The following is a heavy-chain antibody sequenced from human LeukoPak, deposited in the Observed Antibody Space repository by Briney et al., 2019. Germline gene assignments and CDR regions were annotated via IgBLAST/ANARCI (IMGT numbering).Heavy chain of an antibody. Sequence: SETLSLTCAVYGGSFSCYYWSWIRQPPGKGLEWVGEINHSGSTNYNPSLKSRVTISVDTSKNQFSLKLSSVTAADTAVYYCARSPKEGIAARDMSAYFDYWGQGTLVTVSS. CDR1: GGSFSCYY. CDR2: INHSGST. CDR3: ARSPKEGIAARDMSAYFDY. D-gene: IGHD6-6*01. V-gene: IGHV4-34*01. J-gene: IGHJ4*02.